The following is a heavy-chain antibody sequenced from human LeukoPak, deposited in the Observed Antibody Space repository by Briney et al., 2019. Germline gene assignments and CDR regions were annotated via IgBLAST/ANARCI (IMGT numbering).Heavy chain of an antibody. D-gene: IGHD3-10*01. CDR2: TNEHGTII. CDR1: GFSFSNYW. Sequence: GESLRLSCAASGFSFSNYWFHWVRQAPGGGLVWVSRTNEHGTIINYADSVKGRFTISRDNAKNTLYLQMNSLRTEDSALYYCVVDLSGSADYWGQGTLVTVSS. J-gene: IGHJ4*02. CDR3: VVDLSGSADY. V-gene: IGHV3-74*01.